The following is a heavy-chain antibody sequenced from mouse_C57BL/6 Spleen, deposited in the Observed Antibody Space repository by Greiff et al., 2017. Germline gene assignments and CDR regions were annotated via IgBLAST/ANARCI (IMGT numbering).Heavy chain of an antibody. CDR3: ARSPIYYYGSSYGVDY. CDR2: ISSGSSTI. D-gene: IGHD1-1*01. J-gene: IGHJ2*01. CDR1: GFTFSDYG. Sequence: EVHLVESGGGLVKPGGSLKLSCAASGFTFSDYGMHWVRQAPEKGLEWVAYISSGSSTIYYADTVKGRVTISRDNAKNTLFLQMTSLRSEDTAMYYCARSPIYYYGSSYGVDYWGQGTTLTVSS. V-gene: IGHV5-17*01.